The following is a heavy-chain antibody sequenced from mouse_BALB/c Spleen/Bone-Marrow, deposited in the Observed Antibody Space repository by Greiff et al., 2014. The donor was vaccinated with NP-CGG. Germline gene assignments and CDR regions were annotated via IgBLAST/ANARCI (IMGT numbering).Heavy chain of an antibody. J-gene: IGHJ4*01. CDR3: GSRGNYDEGRY. CDR2: INPYNGDT. D-gene: IGHD2-1*01. V-gene: IGHV1-37*01. CDR1: GYSFTGYF. Sequence: EVQGVESGPELVKPGASVKISCKASGYSFTGYFMNWVKQSHGKSLEWIGRINPYNGDTFYNQRFKGKATLTVDKSSSTAHMELLSLTSEDSAVYYCGSRGNYDEGRYWGQGTSVTVSS.